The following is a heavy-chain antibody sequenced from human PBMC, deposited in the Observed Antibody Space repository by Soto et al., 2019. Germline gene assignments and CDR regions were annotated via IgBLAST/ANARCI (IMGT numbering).Heavy chain of an antibody. CDR1: GGTFSSYT. CDR2: IIPILGIA. J-gene: IGHJ5*02. CDR3: AREGVVTTNYNWFDP. D-gene: IGHD3-3*01. Sequence: SVKVSCKASGGTFSSYTISWVRQAPAQGLEWMGRIIPILGIANYAQKFQGRVTITADKSTSTAYMELSSLRSEDTAVYYCAREGVVTTNYNWFDPWGQGTLVTVSS. V-gene: IGHV1-69*04.